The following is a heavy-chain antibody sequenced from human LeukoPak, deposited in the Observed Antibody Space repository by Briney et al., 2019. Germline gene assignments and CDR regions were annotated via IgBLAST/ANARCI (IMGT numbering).Heavy chain of an antibody. D-gene: IGHD3-16*01. CDR1: GFTFGNFW. CDR2: MKGDGSHI. V-gene: IGHV3-7*01. Sequence: GGSLRLSCAASGFTFGNFWMSWVRQAPGRGLQWVASMKGDGSHIYYVDSVKGRFTISRDNARNSLYLQMNSLRAEDTAVYYCAKDDAWGRYKDWGQGTLVTVSS. CDR3: AKDDAWGRYKD. J-gene: IGHJ1*01.